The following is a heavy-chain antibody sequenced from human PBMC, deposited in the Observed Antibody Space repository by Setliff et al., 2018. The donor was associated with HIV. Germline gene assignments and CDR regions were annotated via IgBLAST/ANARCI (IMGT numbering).Heavy chain of an antibody. CDR3: ASAGSGTRAPPRY. Sequence: SETLSLTCTVSGDSISRSSYYWAWIRQSPGKGLEWIASRYYSGSTSYNLSLKSRVSMSVDTSRNQFSLRLTSVTAADTAVYYCASAGSGTRAPPRYWGQGTLVTVSS. D-gene: IGHD1-1*01. CDR2: RYYSGST. CDR1: GDSISRSSYY. J-gene: IGHJ4*02. V-gene: IGHV4-39*07.